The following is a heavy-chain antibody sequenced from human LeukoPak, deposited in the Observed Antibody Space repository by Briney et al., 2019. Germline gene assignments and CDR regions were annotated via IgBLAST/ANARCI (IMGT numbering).Heavy chain of an antibody. CDR1: GGSISSSSHY. CDR2: IYYSGDT. CDR3: SRLPTDLLAFDY. J-gene: IGHJ4*02. D-gene: IGHD2-8*02. Sequence: SETLSLTCSVSGGSISSSSHYWGWIRQPPGKGLEWIGSIYYSGDTYYNPTLKSRVTISVDTSENQFSLKLSSVTAADTAVYYCSRLPTDLLAFDYWGQGTLVTVSS. V-gene: IGHV4-39*01.